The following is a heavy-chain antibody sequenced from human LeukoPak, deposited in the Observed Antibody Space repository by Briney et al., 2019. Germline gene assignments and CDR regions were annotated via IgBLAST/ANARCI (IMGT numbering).Heavy chain of an antibody. J-gene: IGHJ3*02. Sequence: GGSLRLSCAASGFTFSSYEMNWVRQAPGKGLEWVSGISGSDGSTYYADSVKGRFSISRDNSKKTLFLQMNSLRAEDTAVYYCAKSGYSSGWFRAFDIWGQGTLVTVSS. CDR2: ISGSDGST. D-gene: IGHD6-19*01. CDR1: GFTFSSYE. CDR3: AKSGYSSGWFRAFDI. V-gene: IGHV3-23*01.